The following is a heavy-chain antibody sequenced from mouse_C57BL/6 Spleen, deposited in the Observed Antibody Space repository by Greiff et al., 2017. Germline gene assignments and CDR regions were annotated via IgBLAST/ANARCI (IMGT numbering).Heavy chain of an antibody. CDR2: IDPENGDT. Sequence: EVQLQQSGAELVRPGASVQLSCTASGFNIKDDYMHWVKQRPEQGLEWIGWIDPENGDTEYASKFQGKATITADTSSNTAYLQLSSLTSEDTAVYYCTTRGVLRGMDYWGQGTSVTVSS. CDR3: TTRGVLRGMDY. V-gene: IGHV14-4*01. CDR1: GFNIKDDY. J-gene: IGHJ4*01.